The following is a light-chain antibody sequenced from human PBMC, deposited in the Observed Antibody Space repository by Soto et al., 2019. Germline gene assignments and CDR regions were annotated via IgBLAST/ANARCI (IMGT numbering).Light chain of an antibody. CDR1: SSDVGGYNY. Sequence: QSALTQPASVSGSPGQSITISCTGTSSDVGGYNYVSWYQQNPGKAPKLMIYEVSHRPSGVSDRFSGSKSGNAASLTISGLQAEDEADYYCISYTTSSTLVFGGGTKLTVL. V-gene: IGLV2-14*01. CDR3: ISYTTSSTLV. CDR2: EVS. J-gene: IGLJ2*01.